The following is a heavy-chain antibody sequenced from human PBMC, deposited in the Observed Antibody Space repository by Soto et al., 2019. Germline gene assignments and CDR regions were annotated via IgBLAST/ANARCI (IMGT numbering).Heavy chain of an antibody. CDR1: DFSISNAW. CDR3: TTGSVEGV. D-gene: IGHD2-15*01. J-gene: IGHJ6*02. Sequence: EVQLVESGGGLVKPGGSLRLSCAASDFSISNAWMNWVRQAPGKGLEWVGRIKTRSEGEATDYAAPLKERFTISRDDSKNTLFLQMNSLKTEDTAVYYCTTGSVEGVWGQGATVIVSS. CDR2: IKTRSEGEAT. V-gene: IGHV3-15*07.